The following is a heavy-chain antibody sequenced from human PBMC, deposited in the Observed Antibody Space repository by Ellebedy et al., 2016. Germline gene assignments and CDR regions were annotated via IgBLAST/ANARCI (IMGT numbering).Heavy chain of an antibody. Sequence: GGSLRLSXTASGFTFGDYAVAWFRQAPGKGLEWVGFIRAKVYGGAPEYAASVQGRFTISRDDSKGIAYLQVNSLRTEDTAVYYCTRFNFGLERYFAWFDCWGQGSLVTVSS. CDR3: TRFNFGLERYFAWFDC. CDR1: GFTFGDYA. V-gene: IGHV3-49*03. J-gene: IGHJ4*02. D-gene: IGHD3-9*01. CDR2: IRAKVYGGAP.